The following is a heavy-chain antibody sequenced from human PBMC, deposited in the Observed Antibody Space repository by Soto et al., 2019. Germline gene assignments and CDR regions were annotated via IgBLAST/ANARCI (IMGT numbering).Heavy chain of an antibody. Sequence: PSETLSLTCTVSGYSISNGYYWGWIRQSPEKGLEWIGTIYHSGTTYYNPSLKSRVIMSIDTSKNQFSLNLKSVTAADTAVYYWVRNRYSHGSAVGKWGQGTLVTVAS. CDR3: VRNRYSHGSAVGK. V-gene: IGHV4-38-2*02. CDR1: GYSISNGYY. J-gene: IGHJ4*02. D-gene: IGHD5-12*01. CDR2: IYHSGTT.